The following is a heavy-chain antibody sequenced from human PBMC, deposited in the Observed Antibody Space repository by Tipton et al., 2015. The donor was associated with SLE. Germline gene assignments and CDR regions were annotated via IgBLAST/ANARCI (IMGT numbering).Heavy chain of an antibody. Sequence: SLRLSCAASGFSVSTKYMTWVRQAPGKGLEWVSVFYSGGSTYYRDSVKGRFTIFRDNAKNSLYLQMNSLRVDDTAIYYCARESGDNAGWYFDLWGRGTLVTVSS. V-gene: IGHV3-53*01. J-gene: IGHJ2*01. CDR3: ARESGDNAGWYFDL. CDR1: GFSVSTKY. CDR2: FYSGGST. D-gene: IGHD4-23*01.